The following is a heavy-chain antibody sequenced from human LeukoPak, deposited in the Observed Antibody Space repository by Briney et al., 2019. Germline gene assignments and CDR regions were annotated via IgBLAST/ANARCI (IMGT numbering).Heavy chain of an antibody. D-gene: IGHD3-10*01. J-gene: IGHJ3*02. CDR3: AKSNGYGLVDI. CDR2: INHSGST. Sequence: PSETLSLTCAVYGGSFSGYNWNWIRQPPGKGLEWIGEINHSGSTNYNPSLKSRVTISVDTSKNQFSLKLSSVTAADTAVYYCAKSNGYGLVDIWGQGTMVTVSS. V-gene: IGHV4-34*01. CDR1: GGSFSGYN.